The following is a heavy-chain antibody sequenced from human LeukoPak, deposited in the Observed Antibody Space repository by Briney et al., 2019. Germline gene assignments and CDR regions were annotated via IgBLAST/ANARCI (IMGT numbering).Heavy chain of an antibody. Sequence: GGSLRLSCLASKFTFNNYAMTWVRQAPGKGLEWVSSISGSGDNMDYADSVKGRFTISRDNSENTLYLQMNSLRGEDTAVYYCAKDRHAPGRYCSSTSCFPFDSWGQGTLVTVSS. D-gene: IGHD2-2*01. CDR2: ISGSGDNM. V-gene: IGHV3-23*01. CDR1: KFTFNNYA. J-gene: IGHJ5*01. CDR3: AKDRHAPGRYCSSTSCFPFDS.